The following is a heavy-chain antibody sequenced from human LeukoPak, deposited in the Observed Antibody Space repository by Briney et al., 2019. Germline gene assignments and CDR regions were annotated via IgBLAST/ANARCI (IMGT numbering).Heavy chain of an antibody. Sequence: GGSLRLSCEASGITLSKYAMSWVRQTPGRGLEWISGISSGGGSTYYADSVRGRFIISRDNFENTLNLQMNSLGVEDTAIYYCATGGTSDWIDAFHIWGQGTMVSVSS. CDR2: ISSGGGST. V-gene: IGHV3-23*01. D-gene: IGHD6-19*01. J-gene: IGHJ3*02. CDR3: ATGGTSDWIDAFHI. CDR1: GITLSKYA.